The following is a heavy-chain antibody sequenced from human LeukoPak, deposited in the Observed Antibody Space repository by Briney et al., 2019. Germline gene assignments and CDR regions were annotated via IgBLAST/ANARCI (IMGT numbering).Heavy chain of an antibody. Sequence: GGSLRLSCAASGFTFSSYSMNWVRQAPGKGLEWVSSISSSSSYIYYADSVKGRFTISRGNAKNSLYLQMNSLRAEDTAVYYCARDPTAIAAADDYYFDYWGQGTLVTVSS. V-gene: IGHV3-21*01. CDR1: GFTFSSYS. CDR3: ARDPTAIAAADDYYFDY. J-gene: IGHJ4*02. D-gene: IGHD6-13*01. CDR2: ISSSSSYI.